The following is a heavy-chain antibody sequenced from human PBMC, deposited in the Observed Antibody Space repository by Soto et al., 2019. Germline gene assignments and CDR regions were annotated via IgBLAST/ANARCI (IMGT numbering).Heavy chain of an antibody. CDR3: AKDFDSSAYYFFDD. CDR2: ISGSGGNT. D-gene: IGHD3-22*01. CDR1: GFSFHTYA. V-gene: IGHV3-23*01. Sequence: GGSLRLSCAASGFSFHTYAMSWVRQPPGKGLEWVSAISGSGGNTYYADSVKGRFTISRDDSMKMLFLQMTSLRAEDTAVYYCAKDFDSSAYYFFDDWGQGTPVTVSS. J-gene: IGHJ4*02.